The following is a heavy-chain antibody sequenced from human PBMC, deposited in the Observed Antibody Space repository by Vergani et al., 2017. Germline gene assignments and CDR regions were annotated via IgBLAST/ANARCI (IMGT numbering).Heavy chain of an antibody. J-gene: IGHJ4*02. CDR1: GYSISSGYY. Sequence: QVQLQESGPGLVKPSETLSLTCTVSGYSISSGYYWGWIRQPPGKGLEWIGSIYHSGSTYYNPSLKSRVTISVDTSKNQFSLKLSSVTAADTAEYYCARVPDYWGQGTLVTVSS. V-gene: IGHV4-38-2*02. CDR2: IYHSGST. CDR3: ARVPDY.